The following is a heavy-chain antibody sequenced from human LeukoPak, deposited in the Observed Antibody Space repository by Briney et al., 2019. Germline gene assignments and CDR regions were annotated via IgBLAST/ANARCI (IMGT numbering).Heavy chain of an antibody. D-gene: IGHD6-6*01. J-gene: IGHJ4*02. Sequence: GGSLRLSCAASGFTFSGYAMSWVRQAPGKGLEWVSAISGSGTNTYYADSVKGRFTISRDNSKNTLYLQINSLRAEDTAVYYCAKDPFRARISAPDYWGQGTLVTVSS. CDR3: AKDPFRARISAPDY. V-gene: IGHV3-23*01. CDR2: ISGSGTNT. CDR1: GFTFSGYA.